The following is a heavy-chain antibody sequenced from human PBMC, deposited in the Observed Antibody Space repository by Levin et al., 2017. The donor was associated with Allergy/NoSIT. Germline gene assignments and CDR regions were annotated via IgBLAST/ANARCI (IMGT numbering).Heavy chain of an antibody. CDR1: GFAFSRYS. J-gene: IGHJ4*02. CDR2: ISTSTTTK. CDR3: VTERGWWAPHYLGD. Sequence: GGSLRLSCAASGFAFSRYSLNWVRQAPGKGLEWLSYISTSTTTKYYADSVRGRFTISSDNAKNSLYLQMNSLRDEDTAMYYCVTERGWWAPHYLGDWGQGSLVTVSS. V-gene: IGHV3-48*02. D-gene: IGHD2-15*01.